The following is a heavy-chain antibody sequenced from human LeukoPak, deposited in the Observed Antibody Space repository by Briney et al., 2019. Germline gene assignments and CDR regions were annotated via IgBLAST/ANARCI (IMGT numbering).Heavy chain of an antibody. CDR1: GFTFSSYA. D-gene: IGHD6-19*01. Sequence: GGSRRLSCAASGFTFSSYAMSWIRQAPGQGLEWVSGISGSGDSTYYADSVKGRFTISRDNSKNTLYLQVNSLRAEDTAVYYCTTGDWYPVDYWGQGTLATVSS. V-gene: IGHV3-23*01. J-gene: IGHJ4*02. CDR3: TTGDWYPVDY. CDR2: ISGSGDST.